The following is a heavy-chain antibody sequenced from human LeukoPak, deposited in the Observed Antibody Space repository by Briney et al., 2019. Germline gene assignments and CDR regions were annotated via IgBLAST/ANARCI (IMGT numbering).Heavy chain of an antibody. CDR3: ARRNIGGGPENFDY. CDR2: IYSGGST. V-gene: IGHV3-66*02. D-gene: IGHD2/OR15-2a*01. CDR1: GFTVSSNY. J-gene: IGHJ4*02. Sequence: GGSLRLSCAASGFTVSSNYMSWVRQAPGKGLEWVSVIYSGGSTYYADSVKGRFTISRDNSKNTLYLQMNSLRAEDTAVYYCARRNIGGGPENFDYWGQGTLVTVSS.